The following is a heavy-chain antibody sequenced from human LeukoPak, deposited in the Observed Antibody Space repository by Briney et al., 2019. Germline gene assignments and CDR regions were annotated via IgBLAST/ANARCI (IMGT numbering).Heavy chain of an antibody. D-gene: IGHD2-2*01. CDR3: AKDVVQYCSSTSCFGGMLD. J-gene: IGHJ4*02. Sequence: GGSLRLSCAASGFTFSSYAMSWVRQAPGKGLEWVSAISGSGGSTYYADSVKGRFTISRDNSKNTLYLQMNSLRAEDTAVYYCAKDVVQYCSSTSCFGGMLDWGQGTLVTVSS. CDR1: GFTFSSYA. CDR2: ISGSGGST. V-gene: IGHV3-23*01.